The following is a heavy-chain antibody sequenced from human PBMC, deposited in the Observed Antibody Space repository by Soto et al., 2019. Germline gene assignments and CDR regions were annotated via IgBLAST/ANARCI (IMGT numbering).Heavy chain of an antibody. V-gene: IGHV1-2*04. CDR3: ARVSTVSGYDYGMDV. Sequence: QVQLVQSGAEVKKPGASVKVSCKASGYTFTGYYMHWVRQAPGQGLEWMGWINPNSGGTNYAQKVQGWVTMTRDTSSSTAYMELSRLRADDTAVYYCARVSTVSGYDYGMDVWGQGTTVTVSS. J-gene: IGHJ6*02. CDR1: GYTFTGYY. CDR2: INPNSGGT. D-gene: IGHD3-16*01.